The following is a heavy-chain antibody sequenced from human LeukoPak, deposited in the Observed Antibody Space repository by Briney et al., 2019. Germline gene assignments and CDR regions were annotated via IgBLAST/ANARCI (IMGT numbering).Heavy chain of an antibody. CDR3: AKAPPYKKYFDY. J-gene: IGHJ4*02. Sequence: GGSLRLSCVASGFTFSTYTMNWIRQAPGKGLEWVSGSIGSGGSAFYADSVKGRFSISRDNSKNTLYLQMNSLRAEDTAVYYCAKAPPYKKYFDYWGQGTLVTVSS. CDR2: SIGSGGSA. D-gene: IGHD1-1*01. CDR1: GFTFSTYT. V-gene: IGHV3-23*01.